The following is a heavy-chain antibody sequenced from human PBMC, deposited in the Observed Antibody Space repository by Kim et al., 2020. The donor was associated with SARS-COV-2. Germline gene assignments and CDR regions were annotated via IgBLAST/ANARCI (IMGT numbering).Heavy chain of an antibody. Sequence: GGSLRLSCAASGFTFSSYSMNWVRQAPGKGLEWVSSISSSSSYIYYADSVKGRFTISRDNAKNSLYLQMNSLRAEDTAVYYCARVTPILTGYYIPDYYYYGMDVWGQGTTVTVSS. CDR1: GFTFSSYS. CDR2: ISSSSSYI. D-gene: IGHD3-9*01. J-gene: IGHJ6*02. V-gene: IGHV3-21*01. CDR3: ARVTPILTGYYIPDYYYYGMDV.